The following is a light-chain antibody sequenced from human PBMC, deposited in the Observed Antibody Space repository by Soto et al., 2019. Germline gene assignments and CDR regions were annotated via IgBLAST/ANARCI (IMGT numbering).Light chain of an antibody. CDR1: SSNIGNNN. Sequence: QSVLTQPPSASATHGRRVTISCSGSSSNIGNNNAYWYQHVPGTAPKLIIHHNTLRPSWVPDRFSGSKSGTSASLAISGLQSDDDSDYYCAAWDDSLGAVVFGGGTKLTVL. CDR3: AAWDDSLGAVV. J-gene: IGLJ2*01. V-gene: IGLV1-47*02. CDR2: HNT.